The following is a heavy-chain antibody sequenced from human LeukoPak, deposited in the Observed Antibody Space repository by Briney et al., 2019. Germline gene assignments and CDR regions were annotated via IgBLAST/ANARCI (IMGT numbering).Heavy chain of an antibody. V-gene: IGHV3-7*01. D-gene: IGHD3-9*01. CDR2: IKQDGSEK. CDR1: GFTFSTYW. J-gene: IGHJ4*02. CDR3: AKEPYDLLTGGGY. Sequence: GGSLRLSCAASGFTFSTYWMSWVRQAPGKGLEWVANIKQDGSEKYYVDSVKGRFTISRDNAKNSLYLQMNSLRAEDTAVYYCAKEPYDLLTGGGYWGQGTLVTVSS.